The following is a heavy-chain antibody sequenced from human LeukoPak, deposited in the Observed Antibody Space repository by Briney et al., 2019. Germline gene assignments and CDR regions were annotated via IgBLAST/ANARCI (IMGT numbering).Heavy chain of an antibody. V-gene: IGHV3-7*01. J-gene: IGHJ4*02. CDR3: ATFSPDPSITYYYDSSGYIFDY. CDR1: GFTFSSYW. D-gene: IGHD3-22*01. Sequence: GGSLRLSCAASGFTFSSYWMSWVRQAPGKGLEWVANIKQDGSEKYYVDSVKGRFTISRDNAKNSLYLQMNSLRAEDTAVYYCATFSPDPSITYYYDSSGYIFDYWGQGTLVTVSS. CDR2: IKQDGSEK.